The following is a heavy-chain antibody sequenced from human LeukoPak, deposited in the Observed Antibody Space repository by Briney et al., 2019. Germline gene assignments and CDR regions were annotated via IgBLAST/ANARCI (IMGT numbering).Heavy chain of an antibody. J-gene: IGHJ4*02. CDR2: IYYSGST. CDR1: GGSISSYY. V-gene: IGHV4-59*01. CDR3: AREYGSGSYTN. Sequence: ASETLSLTCTVSGGSISSYYWSWIRQPPGKGLEWIGYIYYSGSTNYNPSLKSRVTISVDTSKNQFSLKLSSVTAADTAVYYCAREYGSGSYTNWGQGTLVTVSS. D-gene: IGHD3-10*01.